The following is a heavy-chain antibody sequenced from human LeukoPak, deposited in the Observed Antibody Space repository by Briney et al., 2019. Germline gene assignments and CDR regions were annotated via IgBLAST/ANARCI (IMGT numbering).Heavy chain of an antibody. V-gene: IGHV4-34*01. CDR1: GGSFSGYY. CDR3: ARGLWFGEYYFDY. J-gene: IGHJ4*02. CDR2: INHSGST. D-gene: IGHD3-10*01. Sequence: SETLSLTCAVYGGSFSGYYWSWIRRPPGKGLEWIGEINHSGSTNYNPSLKSRVTISVDTSKNQFSLKLSSVTAADTAVYYCARGLWFGEYYFDYWGQGTLVTVSS.